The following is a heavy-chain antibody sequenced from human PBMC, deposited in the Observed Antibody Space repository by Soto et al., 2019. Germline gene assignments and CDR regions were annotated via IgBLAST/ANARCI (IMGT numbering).Heavy chain of an antibody. CDR1: GFTVSSYA. V-gene: IGHV3-23*01. CDR3: LLYGSSGYRLAFDI. D-gene: IGHD3-22*01. Sequence: PGGSLRLSCAASGFTVSSYAMSWVRQAPGKGLEWVSAISGSGGSTYYADSVKGRFTISRDNSKNTLYLQMNSLRAEDTAVYYCLLYGSSGYRLAFDIWGQGTMVTVSS. CDR2: ISGSGGST. J-gene: IGHJ3*02.